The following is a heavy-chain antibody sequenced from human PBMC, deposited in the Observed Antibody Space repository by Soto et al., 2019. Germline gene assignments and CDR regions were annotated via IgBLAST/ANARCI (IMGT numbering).Heavy chain of an antibody. J-gene: IGHJ4*02. Sequence: PGGSLRLSCAASGLIFRTQGMHWARQAPGKGLEWVAVIKNDGYTTHYADSVKGRFTISRDNSKNTLYLQMNSLIVEDTAIYYCARNPSGVDLASMKDWGRGTLVTVSS. CDR2: IKNDGYTT. CDR1: GLIFRTQG. CDR3: ARNPSGVDLASMKD. D-gene: IGHD5-12*01. V-gene: IGHV3-33*01.